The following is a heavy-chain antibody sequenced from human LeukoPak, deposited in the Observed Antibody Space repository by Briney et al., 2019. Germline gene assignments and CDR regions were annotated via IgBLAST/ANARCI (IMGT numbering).Heavy chain of an antibody. CDR1: GGSISSGGF. J-gene: IGHJ5*02. Sequence: PSETLSLTCTVSGGSISSGGFWNWIRQHPRKGLEWIGYIYHSGTTYYNPSLKSRVTISVDTSKNQFPLKLSSVTAADTAVYYCARDSSGYYWFDPWGQGTLVTVSS. CDR3: ARDSSGYYWFDP. V-gene: IGHV4-31*03. CDR2: IYHSGTT. D-gene: IGHD3-22*01.